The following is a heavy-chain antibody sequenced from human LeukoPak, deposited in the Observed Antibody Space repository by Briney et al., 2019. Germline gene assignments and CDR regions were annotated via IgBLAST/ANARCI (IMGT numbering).Heavy chain of an antibody. CDR1: GGSFSGYY. CDR3: ARGALEDYVRGSYRYWFDP. Sequence: SETLSLTCAVYGGSFSGYYWSWIRQPPGKGLEWIGEINHSGSTNYNPSLKSRVTISVDTSKDQFSLKLSSVTAADTAVYYCARGALEDYVRGSYRYWFDPWGQGTLVTVSS. CDR2: INHSGST. V-gene: IGHV4-34*01. D-gene: IGHD3-16*02. J-gene: IGHJ5*02.